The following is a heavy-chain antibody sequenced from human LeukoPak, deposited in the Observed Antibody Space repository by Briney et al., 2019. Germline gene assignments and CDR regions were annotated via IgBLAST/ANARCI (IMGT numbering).Heavy chain of an antibody. CDR2: ISAYNGNT. Sequence: ASVKVSCKASGYTFTSYGISWVRQAPGQGLEWMGWISAYNGNTNYAQKLQGRVTMTTDTSTSTAYMELRSLRSDDTAVYYCARDLPLIVVVPATTKRNWFDPWGQGTLVTVSS. V-gene: IGHV1-18*04. J-gene: IGHJ5*02. CDR1: GYTFTSYG. D-gene: IGHD2-2*01. CDR3: ARDLPLIVVVPATTKRNWFDP.